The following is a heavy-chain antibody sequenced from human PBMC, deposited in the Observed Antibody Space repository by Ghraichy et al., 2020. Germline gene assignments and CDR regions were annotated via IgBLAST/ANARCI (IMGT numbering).Heavy chain of an antibody. Sequence: GGSLRLSCAASGFTFSSYWMSWVRQAPGKGLEWVANIKQDGSEKYYVDSVKGRFTISRDNAKNSLYLQMNSLRAEDTAVYYCARVQIQLCRTGGNYYYYYYMDVWGKGTTVTVSS. D-gene: IGHD5-18*01. CDR2: IKQDGSEK. CDR3: ARVQIQLCRTGGNYYYYYYMDV. J-gene: IGHJ6*03. CDR1: GFTFSSYW. V-gene: IGHV3-7*01.